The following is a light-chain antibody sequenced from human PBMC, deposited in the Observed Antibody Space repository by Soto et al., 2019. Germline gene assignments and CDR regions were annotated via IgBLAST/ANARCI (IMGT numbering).Light chain of an antibody. CDR3: QQYNDWFSIT. J-gene: IGKJ5*01. V-gene: IGKV3D-15*01. Sequence: PPSADTLSFSPWEIATRSCRSRQTVRNNYLAWYQQKPGQAPRLLIYDASSRATGIPDRFSGSGSGTEFTLTISSLHSEDFGVYYCQQYNDWFSITFGQGTRLELK. CDR2: DAS. CDR1: QTVRNN.